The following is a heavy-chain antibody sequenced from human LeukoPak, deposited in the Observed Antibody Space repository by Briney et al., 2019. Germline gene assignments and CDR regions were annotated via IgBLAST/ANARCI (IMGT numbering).Heavy chain of an antibody. J-gene: IGHJ4*02. CDR2: ISHDGSNE. CDR1: GFTFSTYG. Sequence: GGSLRLSCAASGFTFSTYGMHWVRQAPGKGLEWVAIISHDGSNEYYADSVKGRFTISRDNSKNTLYPQMNSLRAEDTAVYYCAKGTYSSSWLFDYWGQGTLVTVSS. D-gene: IGHD6-13*01. CDR3: AKGTYSSSWLFDY. V-gene: IGHV3-30*18.